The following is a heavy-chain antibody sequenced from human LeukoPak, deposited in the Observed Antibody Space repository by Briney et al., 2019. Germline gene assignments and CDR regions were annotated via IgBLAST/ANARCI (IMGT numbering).Heavy chain of an antibody. V-gene: IGHV3-21*01. D-gene: IGHD4-17*01. CDR2: ISNRGDYI. J-gene: IGHJ2*01. CDR1: GFTFTSYS. Sequence: GGSLRLSCSASGFTFTSYSMNWVRQAPGKGLEWVSSISNRGDYIYYADSVKGRFTISRDNAKNSLYLQMDSLRAEDTAVYYCAREGLKYYGDRRRNWYFDLWGRGTLVTVSS. CDR3: AREGLKYYGDRRRNWYFDL.